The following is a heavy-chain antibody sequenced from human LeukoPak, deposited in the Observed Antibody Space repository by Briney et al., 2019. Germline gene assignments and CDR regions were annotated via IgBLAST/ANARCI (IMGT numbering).Heavy chain of an antibody. CDR3: ARVFFYYDSSGYYL. D-gene: IGHD3-22*01. CDR1: GFTVSRHY. Sequence: GGSLRLSCAASGFTVSRHYMNWVRQAPGKGLEWVSYISSSGSTIYYADSVKGRFTISRDNAKNSLYLQMNSLRAEDTAVYYCARVFFYYDSSGYYLWGQGTLVTVSS. CDR2: ISSSGSTI. V-gene: IGHV3-48*03. J-gene: IGHJ4*02.